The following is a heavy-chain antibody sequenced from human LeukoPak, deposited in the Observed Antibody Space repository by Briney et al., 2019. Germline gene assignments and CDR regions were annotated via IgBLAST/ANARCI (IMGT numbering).Heavy chain of an antibody. CDR1: GYTFTGYY. Sequence: ASVKVSCKASGYTFTGYYMHWVRQAPGQGLEWMGRINPNSGGTNYAQKFQGRVTMTRDTSISTAYMELSRLRSDDTAVYYCARWYYDSSGTMRYWGQGTLVTVSS. V-gene: IGHV1-2*06. J-gene: IGHJ4*02. CDR3: ARWYYDSSGTMRY. D-gene: IGHD3-22*01. CDR2: INPNSGGT.